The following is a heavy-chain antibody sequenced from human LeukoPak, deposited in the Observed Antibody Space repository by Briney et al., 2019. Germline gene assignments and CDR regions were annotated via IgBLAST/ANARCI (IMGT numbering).Heavy chain of an antibody. Sequence: ASVKVSCKASGYTFTSYYMHWVRQAPGQGLEWMGIINPSGGSTSYAQKFQGRVTMTRDTSTSTVYMELSSLRSEDTAVYYCARDSYCSGGSCYPRGYYYYYMDVWGKGTTVTVSS. D-gene: IGHD2-15*01. CDR3: ARDSYCSGGSCYPRGYYYYYMDV. J-gene: IGHJ6*03. CDR2: INPSGGST. CDR1: GYTFTSYY. V-gene: IGHV1-46*01.